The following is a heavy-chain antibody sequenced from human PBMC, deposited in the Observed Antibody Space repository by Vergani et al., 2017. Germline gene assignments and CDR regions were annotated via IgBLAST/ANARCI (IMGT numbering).Heavy chain of an antibody. CDR3: ARENRAMVRGVIGAFDI. J-gene: IGHJ3*02. D-gene: IGHD3-10*01. CDR2: IWYDGSNK. V-gene: IGHV3-33*01. Sequence: QVQLVESGGGVVQPGRSLRLSCAASGFTFSSYGMQWVRQAPGKGLEWVAVIWYDGSNKYYADSGKGRFTISRDNSKNTLYLQMNSLRAEDTAVYYCARENRAMVRGVIGAFDIWGQGTMVTVSS. CDR1: GFTFSSYG.